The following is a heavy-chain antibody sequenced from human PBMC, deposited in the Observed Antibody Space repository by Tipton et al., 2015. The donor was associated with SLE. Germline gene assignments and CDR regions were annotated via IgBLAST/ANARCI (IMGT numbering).Heavy chain of an antibody. CDR2: MNPNSGNT. D-gene: IGHD3-10*01. Sequence: SGAEVKKPGASVKVSCKASGYTFTSYDINWVRQASGQGLEWMGWMNPNSGNTGYAQKFQGRVTMTRNTSISTAYMELSSLRSEDTAVYYCARVVTMIRGVIILGYWGQGTLVTVSS. J-gene: IGHJ4*02. CDR1: GYTFTSYD. CDR3: ARVVTMIRGVIILGY. V-gene: IGHV1-8*01.